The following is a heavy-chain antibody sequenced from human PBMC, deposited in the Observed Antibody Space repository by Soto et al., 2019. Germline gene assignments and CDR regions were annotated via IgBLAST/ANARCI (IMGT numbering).Heavy chain of an antibody. J-gene: IGHJ6*02. CDR3: ARGGTLGITMVRGVMDV. CDR2: IIPIFGTA. CDR1: GGTFSSYA. V-gene: IGHV1-69*01. D-gene: IGHD3-10*01. Sequence: QVQLVQSGAEVKKPGSSVKVSCKASGGTFSSYAISWVRQAPGQGLEWMGGIIPIFGTANYAQEFQGRVTITADESTSTAYMELSSLRSEDTAVYYCARGGTLGITMVRGVMDVWGQGTTVTVSS.